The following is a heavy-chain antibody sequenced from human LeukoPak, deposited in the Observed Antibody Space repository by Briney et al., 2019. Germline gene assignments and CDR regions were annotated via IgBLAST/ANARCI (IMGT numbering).Heavy chain of an antibody. CDR1: SASISSYY. D-gene: IGHD3-10*01. V-gene: IGHV4-59*01. CDR2: RYYSGST. J-gene: IGHJ5*02. Sequence: PSETLSLTCTVSSASISSYYWSWIRQPPGKGLEWIGYRYYSGSTNYNPSLKSRVTISVDTSKNQVSLKLSSVTAADTAVYYCARDRGSGDDNWFDPWGQGTLVTVSS. CDR3: ARDRGSGDDNWFDP.